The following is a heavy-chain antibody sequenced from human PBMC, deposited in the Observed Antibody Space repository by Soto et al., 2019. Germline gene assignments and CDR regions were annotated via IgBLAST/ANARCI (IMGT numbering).Heavy chain of an antibody. CDR2: IYHSGST. Sequence: PSETLSLTCAVSGGSISSSNWWSWVRQPPGKGLEWIGEIYHSGSTNYNPSLKSQVTISVDKSKNQFSLKLSSVTAADTAVYYCARGLAGTNWYFDLWGRGTLVTVS. J-gene: IGHJ2*01. D-gene: IGHD6-19*01. CDR3: ARGLAGTNWYFDL. CDR1: GGSISSSNW. V-gene: IGHV4-4*02.